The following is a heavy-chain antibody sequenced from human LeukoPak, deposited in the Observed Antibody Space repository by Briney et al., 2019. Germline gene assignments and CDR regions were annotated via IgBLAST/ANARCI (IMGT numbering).Heavy chain of an antibody. CDR3: AKDRYSSWFDY. V-gene: IGHV3-23*01. CDR2: ISGSAGST. J-gene: IGHJ4*02. CDR1: GFTFSSYA. D-gene: IGHD6-13*01. Sequence: EGSLRLSCAASGFTFSSYATSWVRQAPGKGLEWISAISGSAGSTYYADSVKGRFTIPRDNSKNTLYLQMNSLIAEDTAVYYCAKDRYSSWFDYWGQGTLVTVSS.